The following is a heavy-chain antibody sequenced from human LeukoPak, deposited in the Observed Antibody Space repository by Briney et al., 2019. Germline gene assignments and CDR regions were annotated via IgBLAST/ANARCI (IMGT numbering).Heavy chain of an antibody. CDR2: IYYSGST. J-gene: IGHJ4*02. CDR3: ARGGAYYYDSSGYFNFVY. Sequence: PSETLSLTCTVSGGSISSYYWSWIRQPPGKGLEWIGYIYYSGSTNYNPSLKSRVTISVDTSKNQFSLKLSSVTAADTAVYYCARGGAYYYDSSGYFNFVYWGQGTLVTVSS. D-gene: IGHD3-22*01. CDR1: GGSISSYY. V-gene: IGHV4-59*01.